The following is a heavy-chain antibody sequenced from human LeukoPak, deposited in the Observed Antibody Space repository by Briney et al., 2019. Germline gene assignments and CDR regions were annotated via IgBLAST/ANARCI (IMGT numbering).Heavy chain of an antibody. CDR2: IYHSGST. CDR1: GDSISSNSYY. Sequence: SETLSLTCTVSGDSISSNSYYWGWIRQPPGKGLEWIGSIYHSGSTYYNPSLKSRVTISVDTSKNQFSLKLSSVTAADTAVYYCARARPGIAAAGTGNWFDPWGQGTLVTVSS. CDR3: ARARPGIAAAGTGNWFDP. D-gene: IGHD6-13*01. V-gene: IGHV4-39*07. J-gene: IGHJ5*02.